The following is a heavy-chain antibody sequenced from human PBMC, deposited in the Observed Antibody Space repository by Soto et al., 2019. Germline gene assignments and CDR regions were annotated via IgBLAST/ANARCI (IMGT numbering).Heavy chain of an antibody. V-gene: IGHV4-39*01. D-gene: IGHD2-2*01. J-gene: IGHJ4*02. CDR2: IYYSGST. Sequence: SETLSLTCTFSGGSISSSSYYWGWIRQPPGKGLEWIGSIYYSGSTYYNPSLKSRVTISVDTSKNQFSLKLSSVTAADTAVYYCARFFTVVLGVPIYYIDYWGKGTLVTVSS. CDR1: GGSISSSSYY. CDR3: ARFFTVVLGVPIYYIDY.